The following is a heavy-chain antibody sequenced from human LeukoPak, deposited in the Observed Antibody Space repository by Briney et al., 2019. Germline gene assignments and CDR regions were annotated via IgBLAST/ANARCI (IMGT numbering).Heavy chain of an antibody. CDR1: GDSVSNNVAV. V-gene: IGHV6-1*01. CDR3: ARDAVGASLFEY. CDR2: TYYRSKWHN. Sequence: SQTLSLTCVISGDSVSNNVAVWNWIRQSPSRGLEWLGRTYYRSKWHNHYAVSMESRITISPDTSKNQFHLQLDSVTPEDTAVYYCARDAVGASLFEYWGQGTLVTVSS. D-gene: IGHD1-26*01. J-gene: IGHJ4*02.